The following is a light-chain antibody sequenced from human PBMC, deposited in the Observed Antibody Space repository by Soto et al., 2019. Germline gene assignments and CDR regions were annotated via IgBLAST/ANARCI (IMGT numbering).Light chain of an antibody. Sequence: DIQMTQSPSSLSASVGDRVTITCRASQGISNYFAWYQQKPGKVPKLLIYAASTLQSGVPSRFSGSGSGTDFTLAISSLQPEHVATYYCQKYNSAPHTFGQLTKLEIK. CDR2: AAS. J-gene: IGKJ2*01. V-gene: IGKV1-27*01. CDR3: QKYNSAPHT. CDR1: QGISNY.